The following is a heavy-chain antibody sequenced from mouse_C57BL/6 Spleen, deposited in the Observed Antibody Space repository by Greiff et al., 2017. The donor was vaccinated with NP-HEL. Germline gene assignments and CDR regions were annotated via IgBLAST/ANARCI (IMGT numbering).Heavy chain of an antibody. CDR3: AWDSSGYDAMDY. CDR1: GYTFTSYW. CDR2: INPSSGYT. V-gene: IGHV1-7*01. J-gene: IGHJ4*01. D-gene: IGHD3-2*02. Sequence: VQLQQSGAELAKPGASVKLSCKASGYTFTSYWMHWVKQRPGQGLEWIGYINPSSGYTKYNQKFKDKATLTADKSTSTAYMQLSSLTYEDAAVYCCAWDSSGYDAMDYWGQGTSVTVSS.